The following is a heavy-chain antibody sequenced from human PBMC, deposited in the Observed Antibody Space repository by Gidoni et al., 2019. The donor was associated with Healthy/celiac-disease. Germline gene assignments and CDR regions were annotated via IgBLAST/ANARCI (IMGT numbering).Heavy chain of an antibody. Sequence: EVQLLESGGGLVQPGGSLRPSCAASGFTFSSYAMSWVRQAPGKGPEWVSAISGSGGSTYYADSVKGRFTISRDNSKNTLYLQMNSLRAEDTAVYYCAKWPRLGVFRSYTGYWGQGTLVTVSS. CDR3: AKWPRLGVFRSYTGY. CDR1: GFTFSSYA. CDR2: ISGSGGST. J-gene: IGHJ4*02. D-gene: IGHD1-26*01. V-gene: IGHV3-23*01.